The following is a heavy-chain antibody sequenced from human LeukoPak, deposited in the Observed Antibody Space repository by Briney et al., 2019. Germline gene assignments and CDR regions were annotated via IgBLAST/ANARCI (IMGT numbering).Heavy chain of an antibody. CDR2: INAGNGNT. D-gene: IGHD3-10*01. CDR3: ARDIGITMVRGAPAGWFDP. CDR1: GYTFTSYA. J-gene: IGHJ5*02. Sequence: ASVKVSCKASGYTFTSYAMHWVRQAPGQRLEWMGWINAGNGNTKYSQKFQGRVTITRDTSASTAYMELSSLRSEDTAVYYCARDIGITMVRGAPAGWFDPWGQGTLVTVSS. V-gene: IGHV1-3*01.